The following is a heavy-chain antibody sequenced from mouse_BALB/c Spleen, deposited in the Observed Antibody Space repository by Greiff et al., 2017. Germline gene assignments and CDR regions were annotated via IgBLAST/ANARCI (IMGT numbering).Heavy chain of an antibody. CDR1: GYAFTNYL. CDR3: ARDPYYYGSSSNYFDY. D-gene: IGHD1-1*01. J-gene: IGHJ2*01. Sequence: VQLQESGAELVRPGTSVKVSCKASGYAFTNYLIEWVKQRPGQGLEWIGVINPGSGGTNYNEKFKGKATLTADKSSSTAYMQLSSLTSDDSAVYFCARDPYYYGSSSNYFDYGGQGTTLTVSS. CDR2: INPGSGGT. V-gene: IGHV1-54*01.